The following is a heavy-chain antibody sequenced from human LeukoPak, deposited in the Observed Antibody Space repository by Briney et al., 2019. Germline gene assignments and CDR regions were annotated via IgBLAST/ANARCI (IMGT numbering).Heavy chain of an antibody. CDR2: IYYSGST. D-gene: IGHD2-2*01. CDR3: ASPVYQLLSLDYYYYMDV. V-gene: IGHV4-39*01. CDR1: GGSISSSSYY. Sequence: SETLSLTCTVSGGSISSSSYYWGWIRQPPGKGLEWIGSIYYSGSTYYNPSLKSRVTISVDTSKNQFSLKLSSVTAADTAVYYCASPVYQLLSLDYYYYMDVWGKGPRSPSP. J-gene: IGHJ6*03.